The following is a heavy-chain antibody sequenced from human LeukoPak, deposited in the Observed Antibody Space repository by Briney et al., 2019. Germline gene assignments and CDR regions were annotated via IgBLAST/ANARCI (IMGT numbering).Heavy chain of an antibody. CDR1: GFTFSDYY. V-gene: IGHV3-11*01. CDR2: ISSSGSTI. Sequence: GGSLRLSCAASGFTFSDYYMSWISQAPGKGLEWVSYISSSGSTIYYADSVKGRFTISRDNAKNSLYLQVNSLRAEDTAVYYCARDRWIAAAGREDYMDVWGKGTTVTVSS. D-gene: IGHD6-13*01. J-gene: IGHJ6*03. CDR3: ARDRWIAAAGREDYMDV.